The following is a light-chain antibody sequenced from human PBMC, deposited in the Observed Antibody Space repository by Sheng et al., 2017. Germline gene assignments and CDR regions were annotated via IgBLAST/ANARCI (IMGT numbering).Light chain of an antibody. CDR2: KAS. Sequence: DIQMTQSPSTLSASVGDRVTITCRVSQSISSWLAWYQQKPGKAPKLLIYKASSLESGVPSRFSGSGSGTEFTLTISSLQPDDFATYYCQQYNSFPTFGPGTKVDIK. CDR1: QSISSW. V-gene: IGKV1-5*03. CDR3: QQYNSFPT. J-gene: IGKJ3*01.